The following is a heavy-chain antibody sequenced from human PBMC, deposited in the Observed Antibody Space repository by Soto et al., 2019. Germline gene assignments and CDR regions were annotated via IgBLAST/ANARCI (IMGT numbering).Heavy chain of an antibody. J-gene: IGHJ4*02. CDR2: VSSDGGFT. Sequence: GGSLRLSCEASGFTFSDYYMRWIRQVPGRGLECLSYVSSDGGFTHYADSVQGRFTISRDNTKNSLFLEMKGLRAEDTALYFCARDPMGRGVPLDYWGPGTLVTVSS. CDR1: GFTFSDYY. V-gene: IGHV3-11*06. D-gene: IGHD3-10*01. CDR3: ARDPMGRGVPLDY.